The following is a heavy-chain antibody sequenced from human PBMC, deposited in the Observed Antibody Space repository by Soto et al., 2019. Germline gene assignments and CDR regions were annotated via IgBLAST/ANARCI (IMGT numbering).Heavy chain of an antibody. Sequence: QVQLQQWGAGLSKPSETLSLTCAVYGGSFSGYYWTWIRQPPGKGLEWIGEINHRRNTNYNPSLKSRVTISVDTSKNQFSLKLTSVTAADTAVYYCARQEVPQWFTKGYYGMHVWDQGTTVTVSS. D-gene: IGHD2-8*01. J-gene: IGHJ6*02. CDR3: ARQEVPQWFTKGYYGMHV. CDR1: GGSFSGYY. CDR2: INHRRNT. V-gene: IGHV4-34*01.